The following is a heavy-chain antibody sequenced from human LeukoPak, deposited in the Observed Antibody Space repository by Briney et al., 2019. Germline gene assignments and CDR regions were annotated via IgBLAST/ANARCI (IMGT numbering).Heavy chain of an antibody. Sequence: PSETLSLTCAVYGGSFSGYYWSWIRRPPGKGLEWIGEINHSGSTNYNPSLKSRVTISVDTSKNQFSLKLSSVTAADTAVYYCARVVYCSGGSCYPWDYYYYMDVWGKGTTVTVSS. D-gene: IGHD2-15*01. V-gene: IGHV4-34*01. J-gene: IGHJ6*03. CDR2: INHSGST. CDR3: ARVVYCSGGSCYPWDYYYYMDV. CDR1: GGSFSGYY.